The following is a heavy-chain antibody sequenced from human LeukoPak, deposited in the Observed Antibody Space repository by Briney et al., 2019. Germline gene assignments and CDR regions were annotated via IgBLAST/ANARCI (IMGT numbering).Heavy chain of an antibody. V-gene: IGHV3-7*05. CDR3: ASRAGYTGSWTAFDY. CDR1: TFTLNNYW. D-gene: IGHD6-13*01. J-gene: IGHJ4*02. CDR2: IKQDGSEK. Sequence: GGTLRCSCTASTFTLNNYWMSWVRQGPGKGLEGVVNIKQDGSEKYYVYSVKGRFTISRDNAKNSLYLQMNSLRAEDTAVYYCASRAGYTGSWTAFDYWGQGTLVTVSS.